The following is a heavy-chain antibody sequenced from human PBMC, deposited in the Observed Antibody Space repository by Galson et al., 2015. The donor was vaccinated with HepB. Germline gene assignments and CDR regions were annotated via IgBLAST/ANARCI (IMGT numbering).Heavy chain of an antibody. D-gene: IGHD2-15*01. Sequence: QSGAEVKKPGESLKISCKGSGYSFTSYWIGWVRQMPGKGLEWMGIIYPGDSDTRYSPSFQGQVTISADKSISTAYLQWSSLKASDTAMYYCARTAHYCSGGSCYREDYWYFDLWGRGTLVTVSS. CDR3: ARTAHYCSGGSCYREDYWYFDL. CDR1: GYSFTSYW. V-gene: IGHV5-51*03. J-gene: IGHJ2*01. CDR2: IYPGDSDT.